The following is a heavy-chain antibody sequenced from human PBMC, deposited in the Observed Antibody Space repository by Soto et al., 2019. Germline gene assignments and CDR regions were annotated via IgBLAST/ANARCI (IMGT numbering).Heavy chain of an antibody. CDR2: FSHSGSA. CDR3: TREVNYWFDP. Sequence: SETLSLTCAVSGVSITRGGSSWTWIRQPPGKGLEWVGYFSHSGSAYYNPSLKSRVTISVDRSKNQFSLRLNSVTTADTAVYYCTREVNYWFDPWGQGTLVTVSS. CDR1: GVSITRGGSS. J-gene: IGHJ5*02. D-gene: IGHD3-10*01. V-gene: IGHV4-30-2*01.